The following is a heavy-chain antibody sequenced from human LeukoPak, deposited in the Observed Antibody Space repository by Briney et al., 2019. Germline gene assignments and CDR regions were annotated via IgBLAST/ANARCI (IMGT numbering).Heavy chain of an antibody. CDR2: IYYSGST. V-gene: IGHV4-59*01. D-gene: IGHD3-10*01. Sequence: SETLSLTCTVSGGSISSYYWSWIRQPPGKGLEWIGYIYYSGSTNYNPSLKSRVTISVDTSKNQFSLELSSVTAADTAVYYCARVTMVRGVIDYWGQGTLVTVSS. CDR3: ARVTMVRGVIDY. J-gene: IGHJ4*02. CDR1: GGSISSYY.